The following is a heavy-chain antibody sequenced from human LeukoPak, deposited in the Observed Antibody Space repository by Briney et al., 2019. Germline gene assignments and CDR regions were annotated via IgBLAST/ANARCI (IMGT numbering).Heavy chain of an antibody. Sequence: GASVKVSCKASGYTFTSYDINWVRQATGQGLEWMGWMNPNSGNTGYAQKFQGRVTITRNTSISTAYMELSSLRSEDTAVYYCARGTIYYYDSSGYCPFDYWGQGTLVTVSS. CDR2: MNPNSGNT. V-gene: IGHV1-8*03. D-gene: IGHD3-22*01. CDR1: GYTFTSYD. J-gene: IGHJ4*02. CDR3: ARGTIYYYDSSGYCPFDY.